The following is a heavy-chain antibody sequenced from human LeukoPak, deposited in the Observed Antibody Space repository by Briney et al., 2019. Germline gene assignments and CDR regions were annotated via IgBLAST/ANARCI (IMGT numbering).Heavy chain of an antibody. CDR1: GFTFSSYA. V-gene: IGHV3-23*01. Sequence: PGGSLTLSCAASGFTFSSYAMSWVRQAPGKGLEWVSAISGSGGSTYYADSVKGRFTISRDNSKNTLYLQMNSLRAEDTAVYYCAKIRAVGPDTAMVIGYYFDYWGQGTLVTVSS. D-gene: IGHD5-18*01. CDR2: ISGSGGST. CDR3: AKIRAVGPDTAMVIGYYFDY. J-gene: IGHJ4*02.